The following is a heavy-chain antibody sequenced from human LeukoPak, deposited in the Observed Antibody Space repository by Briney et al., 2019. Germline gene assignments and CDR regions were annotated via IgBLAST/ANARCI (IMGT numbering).Heavy chain of an antibody. CDR1: RFTFSNFW. J-gene: IGHJ4*02. V-gene: IGHV3-7*03. CDR3: ARDGY. CDR2: INQDGSEE. Sequence: PGGSLRLSCAASRFTFSNFWMTWVRQAPGKGLEWVANINQDGSEEYYVDSVKGRFTVSRDNAKNSLYLQMNSLRAEDTAVYYCARDGYWGQGTLVTVSS.